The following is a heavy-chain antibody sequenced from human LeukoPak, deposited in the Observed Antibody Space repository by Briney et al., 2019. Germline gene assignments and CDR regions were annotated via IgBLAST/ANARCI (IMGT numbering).Heavy chain of an antibody. CDR2: ISGSGGST. CDR3: AKGGRVPEAFDI. CDR1: GFTFSSYA. V-gene: IGHV3-23*01. D-gene: IGHD2-2*01. J-gene: IGHJ3*02. Sequence: GGSLRLSCAASGFTFSSYAMSWVRQAPGKGLEWVSAISGSGGSTYYADSVKGRFTISRDSSKNTLYLQMNSLRAEDTAVYYCAKGGRVPEAFDIWGQGTMVTVSS.